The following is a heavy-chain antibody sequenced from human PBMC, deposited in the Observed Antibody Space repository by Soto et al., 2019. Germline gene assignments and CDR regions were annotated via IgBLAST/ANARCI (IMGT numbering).Heavy chain of an antibody. CDR1: RFTFSTYS. CDR2: MSSSSTYI. CDR3: ARLPDYGDTCDY. Sequence: PGGSLRLSCAASRFTFSTYSMNWVRQAPGKGLEWVPSMSSSSTYIYYSDSVKGRCTISRDNAKSSLYLQMNSMRAEDTAVYYGARLPDYGDTCDYWGQGTLVTVSS. V-gene: IGHV3-21*01. D-gene: IGHD4-17*01. J-gene: IGHJ4*02.